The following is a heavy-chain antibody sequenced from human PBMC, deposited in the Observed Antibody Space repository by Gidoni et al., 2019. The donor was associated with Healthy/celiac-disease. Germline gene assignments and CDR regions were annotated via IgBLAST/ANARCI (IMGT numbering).Heavy chain of an antibody. CDR3: ARVDAGYNSSWYSYFDY. J-gene: IGHJ4*02. V-gene: IGHV3-7*01. Sequence: EVQLVESGGGLVQPGGSLRLSCAASGFTFSSYWMSWVRQAPGKGLEWVANIKQDGSEKYYVDSVKGRFTISRDNAKNSLYLQMNSLRAEDTAVYYCARVDAGYNSSWYSYFDYWGQGTLVTVSS. CDR2: IKQDGSEK. D-gene: IGHD6-13*01. CDR1: GFTFSSYW.